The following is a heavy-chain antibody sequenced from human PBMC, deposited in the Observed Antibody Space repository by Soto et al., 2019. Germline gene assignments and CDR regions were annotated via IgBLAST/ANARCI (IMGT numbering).Heavy chain of an antibody. CDR2: MNPNSGNT. CDR3: ARQPYYYDSSGYYLNYGMDV. D-gene: IGHD3-22*01. Sequence: ASVKVSCKASGYTFTSYDINWVRQATGQGLEWMGWMNPNSGNTGYAQKFQGRVTMTRNTSISTAYMELSSLRSEDTAVYYCARQPYYYDSSGYYLNYGMDVWGQGTTVTVSS. CDR1: GYTFTSYD. J-gene: IGHJ6*02. V-gene: IGHV1-8*01.